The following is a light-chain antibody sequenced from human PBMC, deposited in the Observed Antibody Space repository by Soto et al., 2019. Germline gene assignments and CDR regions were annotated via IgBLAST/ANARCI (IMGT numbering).Light chain of an antibody. CDR2: GAS. Sequence: EIVRTQSPATLSVSPGARATLSCRASQSVSSNLAWYQQKPCQAPRLLIYGASTRATGIPARFSGSGSGTEFTLTISSLQSEDFAVYYCQQYNNWPAWTFGQGTKVEIK. CDR1: QSVSSN. CDR3: QQYNNWPAWT. V-gene: IGKV3-15*01. J-gene: IGKJ1*01.